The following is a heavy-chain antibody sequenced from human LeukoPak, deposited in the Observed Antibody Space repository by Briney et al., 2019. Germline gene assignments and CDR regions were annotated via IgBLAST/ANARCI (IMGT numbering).Heavy chain of an antibody. CDR2: LSRDGANT. CDR3: AKSTMAVAGTNWIDASDI. D-gene: IGHD6-13*01. Sequence: PGGSLRLSCVASAITFSTFALTWVRQAPGKGLEWVSALSRDGANTYYADSAKGRFTISRDNANNLLYLQMDSLRAEDTAVYYCAKSTMAVAGTNWIDASDIWGQATMVTVSS. J-gene: IGHJ3*02. CDR1: AITFSTFA. V-gene: IGHV3-23*01.